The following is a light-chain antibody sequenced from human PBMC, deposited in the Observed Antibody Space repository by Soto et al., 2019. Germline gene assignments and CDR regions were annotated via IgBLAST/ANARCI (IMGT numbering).Light chain of an antibody. CDR1: SSDVGGYNY. CDR2: DVS. J-gene: IGLJ2*01. V-gene: IGLV2-14*01. Sequence: QSALTQPASVSGSPGQSITISCTGTSSDVGGYNYVSWYQQHPGKAPKLMIYDVSNRPSGVSNRFSGSKSGNTASLTISGLQAEDEADYYCSSHTSSSTLVFGGGTKVTLL. CDR3: SSHTSSSTLV.